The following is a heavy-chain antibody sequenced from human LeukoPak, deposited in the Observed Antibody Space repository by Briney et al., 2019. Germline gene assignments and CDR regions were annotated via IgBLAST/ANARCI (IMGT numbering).Heavy chain of an antibody. CDR2: IKQDGSEK. Sequence: PGGSLRLSCSASGFTFSSYWMSWVRQAPGKGLEWVANIKQDGSEKYYVDSVKGRFTISRDNAKNSLYLQMNSLRAEDTAVYYCARDGRIVGATSYYFDYWGQGTLVTVSS. CDR1: GFTFSSYW. CDR3: ARDGRIVGATSYYFDY. V-gene: IGHV3-7*01. J-gene: IGHJ4*02. D-gene: IGHD1-26*01.